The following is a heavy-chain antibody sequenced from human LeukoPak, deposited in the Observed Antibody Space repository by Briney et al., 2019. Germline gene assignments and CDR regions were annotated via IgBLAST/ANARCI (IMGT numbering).Heavy chain of an antibody. Sequence: ASVKVSCKASGYTFTSYDINWVRQATGQGLEWMGWMNPNSGNTGYAQKFQGRVTITRNTSISTAYMELSSLRSEDTAVYYCARGRLYSSSWNQAIFHPWGQGTLVTVSS. D-gene: IGHD6-13*01. CDR3: ARGRLYSSSWNQAIFHP. J-gene: IGHJ5*02. CDR2: MNPNSGNT. CDR1: GYTFTSYD. V-gene: IGHV1-8*03.